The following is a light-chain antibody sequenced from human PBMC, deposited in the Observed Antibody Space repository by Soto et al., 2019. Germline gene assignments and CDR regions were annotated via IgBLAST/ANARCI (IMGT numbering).Light chain of an antibody. J-gene: IGKJ2*01. CDR3: QQCYTWPYT. Sequence: EIVMTQSPATLSVSPGERATLSCRASQSIGGWLAWYQQKPGRAPRILIYSASSRFTGITARFSGSGSGTDFTLTISSLQSEEFAVYYCQQCYTWPYTFGQGTKLEIK. CDR2: SAS. CDR1: QSIGGW. V-gene: IGKV3-15*01.